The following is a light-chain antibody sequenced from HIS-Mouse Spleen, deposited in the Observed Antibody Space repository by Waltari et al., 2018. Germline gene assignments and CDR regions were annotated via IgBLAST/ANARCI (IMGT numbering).Light chain of an antibody. CDR2: EGR. CDR3: CSYAGSSTLV. V-gene: IGLV2-23*01. J-gene: IGLJ3*02. Sequence: QSALTQPASVSGSPGQSITISCTGTSSDVGSYNLVSRYQQHPGKAPKLMIYEGRKRPSGVSNRFSGSKSGNTASLTISGLQAEDEADYYCCSYAGSSTLVFGGGTKLTVL. CDR1: SSDVGSYNL.